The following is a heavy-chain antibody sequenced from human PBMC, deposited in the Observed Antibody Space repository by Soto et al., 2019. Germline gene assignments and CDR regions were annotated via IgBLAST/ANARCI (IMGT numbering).Heavy chain of an antibody. V-gene: IGHV3-30*18. Sequence: GGSLRLSCAASGFTFSSYGMHWVRQAPGKGLEWVAVISYDGSNKYYADSVKGRFTISRDNSKNTLYLQMNSLRAEDTAVYYCAKDARLYAKVQYYFDYWGQGTLVTVSS. CDR3: AKDARLYAKVQYYFDY. CDR2: ISYDGSNK. CDR1: GFTFSSYG. D-gene: IGHD2-2*02. J-gene: IGHJ4*02.